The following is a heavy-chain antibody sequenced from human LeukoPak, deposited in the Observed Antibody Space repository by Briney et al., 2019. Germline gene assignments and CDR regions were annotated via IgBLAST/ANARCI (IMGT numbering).Heavy chain of an antibody. CDR3: ARVGGYCSSTSCYNNWFDP. CDR1: GGTFSSYA. J-gene: IGHJ5*02. D-gene: IGHD2-2*02. CDR2: IIPIFGTA. V-gene: IGHV1-69*05. Sequence: ASVKVSCKASGGTFSSYAISWVRQAPGQGLEWMGGIIPIFGTANYAQKFQGRVTITTDESTSTAYMELSSLRSEDTAVYCCARVGGYCSSTSCYNNWFDPWGQGTLVTVSS.